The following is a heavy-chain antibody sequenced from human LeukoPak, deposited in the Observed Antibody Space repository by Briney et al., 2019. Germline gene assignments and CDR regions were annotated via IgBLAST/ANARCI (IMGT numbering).Heavy chain of an antibody. CDR2: INPSGGST. V-gene: IGHV1-46*01. CDR3: ARDSCSSTSCYVLDY. Sequence: GASVKVSCKASGYTFTSYYMHWVRQAPGRGLEWMGIINPSGGSTSYAQKFQGRVTMTRDTSTSTVYMELSSLRSEDTAVYYCARDSCSSTSCYVLDYWGQGTLVTVSS. D-gene: IGHD2-2*01. CDR1: GYTFTSYY. J-gene: IGHJ4*02.